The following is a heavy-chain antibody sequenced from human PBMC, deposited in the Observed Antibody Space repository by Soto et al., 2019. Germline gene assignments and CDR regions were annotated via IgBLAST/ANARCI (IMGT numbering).Heavy chain of an antibody. CDR3: ARGSGGMDV. D-gene: IGHD3-10*01. Sequence: EVQLVESGGGLVKPGGSLRLSCAASGFTFSINTMNWVRQAPGKGLEWVSSISSSYYINYADSVKGRFTISRDNAKNSLYLEVNSLRAEYTAVYYCARGSGGMDVWGQGTTVTVSS. J-gene: IGHJ6*02. CDR2: ISSSYYI. V-gene: IGHV3-21*02. CDR1: GFTFSINT.